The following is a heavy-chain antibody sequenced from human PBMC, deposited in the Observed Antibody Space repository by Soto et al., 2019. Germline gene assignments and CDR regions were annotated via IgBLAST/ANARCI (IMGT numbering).Heavy chain of an antibody. J-gene: IGHJ6*02. D-gene: IGHD1-1*01. V-gene: IGHV1-69*12. CDR1: GGTFRNSA. CDR3: ARDNDRPQLGGNYYYILDV. CDR2: IMPIFRTP. Sequence: QVQLEQSGAEVKKPGSSVKVSCKASGGTFRNSAISWVRQAPGQGLEWMGGIMPIFRTPDYAQKFQDRVTITADESTSTAYMELSGLRSDDTAVYYCARDNDRPQLGGNYYYILDVWGHGTTVTVSS.